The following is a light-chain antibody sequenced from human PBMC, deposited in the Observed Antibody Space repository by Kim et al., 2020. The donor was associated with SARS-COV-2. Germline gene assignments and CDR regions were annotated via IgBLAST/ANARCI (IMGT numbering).Light chain of an antibody. CDR2: DVS. CDR1: QGVGNS. CDR3: QQRRDWPAYT. V-gene: IGKV3-11*01. J-gene: IGKJ2*01. Sequence: FSPGEKAPLSCRASQGVGNSLAWYQHRPGQAPRLLMYDVSNRAAGIPARFSGSGSGTDFTLTITSLDPEDFAVYYCQQRRDWPAYTFGQGTKLEI.